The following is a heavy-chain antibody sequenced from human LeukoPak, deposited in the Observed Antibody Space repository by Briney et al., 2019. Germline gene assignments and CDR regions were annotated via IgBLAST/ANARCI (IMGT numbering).Heavy chain of an antibody. Sequence: SETLSLTCTVSGDSISSSSYYWGWIRQPPGKGLEWIGSIYYSGSTYYKSSLKSRVTISIDTSKNQFSLKLSSVTAADTAVYYCARDTGAYYDSGGLDYWGQGTLVTVSS. V-gene: IGHV4-39*07. CDR2: IYYSGST. CDR3: ARDTGAYYDSGGLDY. CDR1: GDSISSSSYY. J-gene: IGHJ4*02. D-gene: IGHD3-22*01.